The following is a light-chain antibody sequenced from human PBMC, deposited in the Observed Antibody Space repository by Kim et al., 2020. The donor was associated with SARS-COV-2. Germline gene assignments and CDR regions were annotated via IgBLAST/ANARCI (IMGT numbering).Light chain of an antibody. J-gene: IGLJ3*02. CDR2: DVT. CDR1: RGDIGAYNS. Sequence: GQSITIACTGTRGDIGAYNSVAWYQQHPGKVPKLMIYDVTKRPSGVSDRFSGSKSANTASLTISGLQAEDETDYYCTSYTTSTTWVFGGGTKLTVL. CDR3: TSYTTSTTWV. V-gene: IGLV2-14*03.